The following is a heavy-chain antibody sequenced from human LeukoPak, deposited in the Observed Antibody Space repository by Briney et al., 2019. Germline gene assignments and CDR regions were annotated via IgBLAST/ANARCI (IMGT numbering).Heavy chain of an antibody. V-gene: IGHV3-23*01. D-gene: IGHD5-12*01. Sequence: PGGSLRLSCAASGFTFSSYAMSWVRQAPGKGLEWVSAISGSGGSTYYADSVKGRSTISRDNSKNTLYLQMNSLRAEDTAVYYCAKDKYSGYDEAFDYWGQGTLVTVSS. CDR2: ISGSGGST. CDR3: AKDKYSGYDEAFDY. J-gene: IGHJ4*02. CDR1: GFTFSSYA.